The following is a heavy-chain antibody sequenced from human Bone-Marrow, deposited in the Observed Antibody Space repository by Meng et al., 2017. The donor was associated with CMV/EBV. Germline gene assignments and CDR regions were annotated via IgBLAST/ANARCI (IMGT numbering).Heavy chain of an antibody. CDR2: IYYSGST. CDR1: GGSISSSSYY. V-gene: IGHV4-39*01. Sequence: SETLSLTCTVSGGSISSSSYYWGWIRQPPGKGLEWIGSIYYSGSTYYNPSLKSRVTISVDTSKNQLSLKLSSVTAADTAVYYCARIYYDFWSGYYSGGRKQNYGMDVWGQGTTVTVSS. CDR3: ARIYYDFWSGYYSGGRKQNYGMDV. J-gene: IGHJ6*02. D-gene: IGHD3-3*01.